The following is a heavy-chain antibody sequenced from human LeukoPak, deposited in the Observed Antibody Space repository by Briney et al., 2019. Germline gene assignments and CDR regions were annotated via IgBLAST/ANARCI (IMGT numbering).Heavy chain of an antibody. D-gene: IGHD3-22*01. Sequence: GGSLRLSCAASGFTFSNYGMHWVRQAPGKGLEWVAFIRYDGSNIYYADSVKGRFTISRDNSKNTLYLQMNSLRAEDTAVYYCARDFYDSSGYYYDYWGQGTLVTVSS. J-gene: IGHJ4*02. CDR2: IRYDGSNI. CDR3: ARDFYDSSGYYYDY. V-gene: IGHV3-30*02. CDR1: GFTFSNYG.